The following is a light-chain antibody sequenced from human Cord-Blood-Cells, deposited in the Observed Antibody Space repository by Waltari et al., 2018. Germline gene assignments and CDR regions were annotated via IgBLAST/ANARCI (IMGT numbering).Light chain of an antibody. CDR3: QQYNSYST. Sequence: DIQMTQSPSTLSASVGDRVTITCRASQSISSWLAWYQQRPRKAPKVLIYKASSLESGVPSRFSGSGSGTEFTLTISSLQPDDFATYYCQQYNSYSTFGQGTKVEIK. CDR2: KAS. CDR1: QSISSW. J-gene: IGKJ1*01. V-gene: IGKV1-5*03.